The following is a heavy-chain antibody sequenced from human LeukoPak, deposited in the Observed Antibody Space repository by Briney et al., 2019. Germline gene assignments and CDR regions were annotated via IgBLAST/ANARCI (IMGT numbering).Heavy chain of an antibody. D-gene: IGHD1-7*01. Sequence: PSETLSLTCTVSGGSISSYYWSWIRQPPGKGLEWIGYIYYSGSTNYNPSLKSRVTISVDTSKNQFSLKLSSVTAADTAVHYCARVLGTTNSPYDAFDIWGQGTMVTVSS. CDR2: IYYSGST. J-gene: IGHJ3*02. CDR3: ARVLGTTNSPYDAFDI. V-gene: IGHV4-59*01. CDR1: GGSISSYY.